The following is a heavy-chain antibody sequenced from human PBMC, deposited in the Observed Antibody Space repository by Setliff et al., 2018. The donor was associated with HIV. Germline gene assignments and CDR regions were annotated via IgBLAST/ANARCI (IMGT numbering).Heavy chain of an antibody. Sequence: SETLSLTCAVSGGSISSSNWWSWVRQPPGKGLEWIGEIYHSGSTYYNPSLKSRVTISVDKSNNQFSLKMNYVTAADAALYYCATVTMVRLIGVYHMDVWGKGTPVTVSS. J-gene: IGHJ6*03. D-gene: IGHD3-10*01. V-gene: IGHV4-4*02. CDR2: IYHSGST. CDR1: GGSISSSNW. CDR3: ATVTMVRLIGVYHMDV.